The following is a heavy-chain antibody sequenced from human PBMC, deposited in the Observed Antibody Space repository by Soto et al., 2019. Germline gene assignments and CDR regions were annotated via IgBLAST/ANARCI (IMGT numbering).Heavy chain of an antibody. CDR1: GGTFSSYA. Sequence: QVQLVQSGAEVKKPGSSVKVSCKASGGTFSSYAISWVRQAPGQGLEWMGGIIPIFGTANYAQKFQGRVTITADESTSTAYMELSGLRSEDTAEDYCARGPRGSWVLYDYLGQGTLVTVSS. J-gene: IGHJ4*02. CDR3: ARGPRGSWVLYDY. D-gene: IGHD6-13*01. CDR2: IIPIFGTA. V-gene: IGHV1-69*01.